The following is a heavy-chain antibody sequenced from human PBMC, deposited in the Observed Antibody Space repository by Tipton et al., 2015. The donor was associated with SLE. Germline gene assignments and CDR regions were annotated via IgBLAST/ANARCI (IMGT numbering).Heavy chain of an antibody. CDR1: GFTVSAYW. J-gene: IGHJ3*02. CDR2: TNQDGSVK. CDR3: AREGRPNAFDI. Sequence: SGFTVSAYWMSWVRQAPGEGLEWLANTNQDGSVKFSVDSVKGRFTISGDSAKNSLSLQMNSLRAEDTAVYYCAREGRPNAFDIWGQGTMVTITS. V-gene: IGHV3-7*01.